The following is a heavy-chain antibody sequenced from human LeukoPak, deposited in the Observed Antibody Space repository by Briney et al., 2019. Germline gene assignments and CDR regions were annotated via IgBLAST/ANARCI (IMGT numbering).Heavy chain of an antibody. J-gene: IGHJ4*02. CDR1: GGSISSGGYY. Sequence: PSETLSLTSTVSGGSISSGGYYWSWIRQHPGKGLEWIGYIYYSGSTYYNPSLKSRVTISVDTSKNQFSLKLSSVTAADTAVYYCARDKVTTGLDYWGQGTLVTVSS. D-gene: IGHD4-17*01. V-gene: IGHV4-31*03. CDR3: ARDKVTTGLDY. CDR2: IYYSGST.